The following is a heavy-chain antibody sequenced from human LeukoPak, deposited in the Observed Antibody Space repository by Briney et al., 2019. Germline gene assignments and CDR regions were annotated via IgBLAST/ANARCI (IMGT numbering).Heavy chain of an antibody. CDR3: ARDDSAMFPDR. CDR1: GFTFSDYF. Sequence: PGGSLRLSCAASGFTFSDYFMSWIRQAPGKGLEWVSYISRTSDYTNYADSVKGRFTISRDNAKNSLYLQMNSLRVEDTAVYYCARDDSAMFPDRWGQGTLVTVSS. D-gene: IGHD5-18*01. V-gene: IGHV3-11*05. CDR2: ISRTSDYT. J-gene: IGHJ5*02.